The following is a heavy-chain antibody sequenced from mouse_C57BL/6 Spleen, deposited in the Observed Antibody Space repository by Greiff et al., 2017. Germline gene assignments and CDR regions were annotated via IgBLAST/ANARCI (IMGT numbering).Heavy chain of an antibody. J-gene: IGHJ2*01. CDR1: GYTFTSYT. V-gene: IGHV1-4*01. Sequence: VQLVESGAELARPGASVKMSCKASGYTFTSYTMHWVKQRPGQGLEWIGYINPSSGYTKYNQKFKDKATLTADKSSSTAYMQLSSLTSEDSAVYYCARENPRYGFDYWGQGTTLTVSS. CDR3: ARENPRYGFDY. CDR2: INPSSGYT. D-gene: IGHD2-14*01.